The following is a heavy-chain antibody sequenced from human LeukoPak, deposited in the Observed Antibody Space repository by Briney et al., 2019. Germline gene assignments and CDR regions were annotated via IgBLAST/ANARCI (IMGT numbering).Heavy chain of an antibody. V-gene: IGHV3-23*01. CDR1: RFTFSSNA. CDR2: IRSSGSST. D-gene: IGHD2-2*01. CDR3: EKGGRCSPPSCWDY. J-gene: IGHJ4*02. Sequence: GGSLRLSCVASRFTFSSNAMSSVRQAPGKGLEWVSGIRSSGSSTYYADSVKGRFTISRDNSKNTLHLEMNSLRAEDTGVYYSEKGGRCSPPSCWDYWGQGTQVTVSS.